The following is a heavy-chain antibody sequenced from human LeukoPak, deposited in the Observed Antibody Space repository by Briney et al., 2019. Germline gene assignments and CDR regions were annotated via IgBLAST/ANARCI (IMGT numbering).Heavy chain of an antibody. CDR3: ASARYYYDSSDYLASDY. CDR1: GGTFSSYA. D-gene: IGHD3-22*01. V-gene: IGHV1-69*04. J-gene: IGHJ4*02. Sequence: SVKVSCKASGGTFSSYAISWVRQAPGQGLEWMGRIIPILGIANYAQKFQGRVTITADKSTSTAYMELSSLRSEDTAVYYCASARYYYDSSDYLASDYWGQGTLVTVSS. CDR2: IIPILGIA.